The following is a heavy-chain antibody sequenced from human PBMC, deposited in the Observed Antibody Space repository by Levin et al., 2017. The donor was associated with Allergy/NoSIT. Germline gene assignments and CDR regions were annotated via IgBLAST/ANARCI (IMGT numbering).Heavy chain of an antibody. Sequence: GESLKISCAASGFTFSSYSMNWVRQAPGKGLEWVSSISSSSSYIYYADSVQGRFTISRDNAKNSLYLQMNSLRAEDTAVYYCARGESSGWYLDYESGMDGWGQGTTDTV. D-gene: IGHD6-19*01. CDR1: GFTFSSYS. CDR2: ISSSSSYI. J-gene: IGHJ6*02. CDR3: ARGESSGWYLDYESGMDG. V-gene: IGHV3-21*01.